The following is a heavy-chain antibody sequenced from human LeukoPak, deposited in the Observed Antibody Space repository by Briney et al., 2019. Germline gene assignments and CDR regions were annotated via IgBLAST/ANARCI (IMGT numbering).Heavy chain of an antibody. CDR1: GYTFTGYY. V-gene: IGHV1-2*02. Sequence: ASVKVSCKASGYTFTGYYMHWVRQAPGQGLEWMGWINPNSGGTNYAQKFQGRVTMTEDTSTDTAYMELSSLRSEDTAVYYCATVGATYLENWFDPWGQGTLVTVSS. CDR3: ATVGATYLENWFDP. J-gene: IGHJ5*02. D-gene: IGHD1-26*01. CDR2: INPNSGGT.